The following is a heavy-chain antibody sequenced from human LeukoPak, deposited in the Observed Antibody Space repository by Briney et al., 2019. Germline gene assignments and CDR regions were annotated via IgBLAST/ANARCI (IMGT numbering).Heavy chain of an antibody. D-gene: IGHD5-12*01. CDR2: IYYSGST. V-gene: IGHV4-39*07. Sequence: SETLSLTCTVSGGSISSSSYYWGWVRQPPGKGLEWIGSIYYSGSTYYNPSLKSRVTISVDTSKNQFSLKLSSVTAADTAVYYCAVQGATAFDYWGQGTLVTVSS. CDR3: AVQGATAFDY. J-gene: IGHJ4*02. CDR1: GGSISSSSYY.